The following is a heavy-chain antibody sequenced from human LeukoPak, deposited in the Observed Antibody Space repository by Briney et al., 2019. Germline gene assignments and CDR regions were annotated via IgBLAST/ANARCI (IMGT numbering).Heavy chain of an antibody. J-gene: IGHJ4*02. CDR2: ISGSGGST. D-gene: IGHD5-24*01. V-gene: IGHV3-23*01. CDR1: GFTFSSYG. Sequence: GGSLRLSCAASGFTFSSYGMSWVRQAPGKGLEWVSAISGSGGSTYYADSVKGRFTISRDNSKNTLYLRMNSLRAEDTAVYYCAKDDRWLQFCCWGQGTLVTVSA. CDR3: AKDDRWLQFCC.